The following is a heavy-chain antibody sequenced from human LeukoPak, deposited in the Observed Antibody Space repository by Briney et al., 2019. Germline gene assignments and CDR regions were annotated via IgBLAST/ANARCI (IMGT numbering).Heavy chain of an antibody. J-gene: IGHJ4*02. V-gene: IGHV3-66*01. Sequence: QPGGSLRLSCAASGFTVSSKYMSWVRQAPGKGLELVSVIFNGGSTYYADSVKGRFTISTDNSKNMLYLQMNSLRAEDTAVYYCARGLFASGSYYNFFDYWAQGTLVTVSS. D-gene: IGHD3-10*01. CDR2: IFNGGST. CDR3: ARGLFASGSYYNFFDY. CDR1: GFTVSSKY.